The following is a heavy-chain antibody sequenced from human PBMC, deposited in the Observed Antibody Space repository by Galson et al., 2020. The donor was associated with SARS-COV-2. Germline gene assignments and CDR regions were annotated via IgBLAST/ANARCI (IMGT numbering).Heavy chain of an antibody. CDR3: ARAAGHSWYFDY. Sequence: SQTLSLTFTVSGASIDSSRFYWGWIRQPPGKGLEWIGSISYSGATYYKPSLKSRVTISVDMTKDQFSLKMNSVTASDTAGYYCARAAGHSWYFDYWAPGTLVTVSS. V-gene: IGHV4-39*07. CDR1: GASIDSSRFY. CDR2: ISYSGAT. D-gene: IGHD6-25*01. J-gene: IGHJ4*02.